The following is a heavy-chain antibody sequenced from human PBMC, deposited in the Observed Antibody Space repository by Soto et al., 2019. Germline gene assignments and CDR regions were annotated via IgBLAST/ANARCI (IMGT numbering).Heavy chain of an antibody. Sequence: GGSLRLSCAASGFTFSSYSMNWVRQAPGKGLEWVSSISSYGSSIYYADSVKGRFTISRDNARNSLSLQMNSLRAEDTAVYYCARQKGYSDFWGQGTLVTVSS. V-gene: IGHV3-48*01. CDR2: ISSYGSSI. J-gene: IGHJ4*02. CDR3: ARQKGYSDF. D-gene: IGHD5-12*01. CDR1: GFTFSSYS.